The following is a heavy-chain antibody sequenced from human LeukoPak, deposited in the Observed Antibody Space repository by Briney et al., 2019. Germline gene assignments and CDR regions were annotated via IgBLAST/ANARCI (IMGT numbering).Heavy chain of an antibody. CDR3: ARDYDILTGYSSGAFDI. Sequence: GGSLRLSCAASGFTFSSYWMHWVRQAPGKGLVWVSRINSDGSSTSYADSVKGRFTISRDNAKNTLYLQMNSLRAEDTALYYCARDYDILTGYSSGAFDIWGQGTMVTVSS. J-gene: IGHJ3*02. V-gene: IGHV3-74*01. CDR1: GFTFSSYW. D-gene: IGHD3-9*01. CDR2: INSDGSST.